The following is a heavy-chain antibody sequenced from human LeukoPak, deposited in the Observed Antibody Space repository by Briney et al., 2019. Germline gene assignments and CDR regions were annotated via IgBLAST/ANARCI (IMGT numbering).Heavy chain of an antibody. CDR1: GYSISSGHY. CDR2: IYHSGST. D-gene: IGHD6-13*01. CDR3: ARGAVSGSSWAFDY. J-gene: IGHJ4*02. V-gene: IGHV4-38-2*01. Sequence: SETLSLTCAVSGYSISSGHYWGWIRQPPGKGLEWIGSIYHSGSTYYNPSLKSRVTISLDTSKNQFPPKLSSVTAADTAVYYCARGAVSGSSWAFDYWGQGTLVTVSS.